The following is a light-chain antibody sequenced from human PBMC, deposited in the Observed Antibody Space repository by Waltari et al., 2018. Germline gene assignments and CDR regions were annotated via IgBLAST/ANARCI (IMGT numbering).Light chain of an antibody. J-gene: IGKJ2*01. Sequence: DFVMTQSPASLALSPGERAPIHCKSSPTVLYNSNNRKYFTCYQPKPGQPPKLLFYWASTRESGVPDRFSASGSGTDFTLTISRLQPEDVAIYYCQQYYSSPYTFGQGTRLEIK. CDR2: WAS. CDR3: QQYYSSPYT. CDR1: PTVLYNSNNRKY. V-gene: IGKV4-1*01.